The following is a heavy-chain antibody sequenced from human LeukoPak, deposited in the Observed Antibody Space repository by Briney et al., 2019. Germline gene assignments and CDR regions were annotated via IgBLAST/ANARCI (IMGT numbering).Heavy chain of an antibody. CDR1: GYIFTKYH. Sequence: ASVKVSCKASGYIFTKYHMHWVRQAPGQGLEWMGWVNPNSGGADYAQKFQGRVTMTRDTSMSTAYMELSSLRSHDTAVYYCASQDSSDWFFYWAQGTLVTVSP. D-gene: IGHD6-13*01. CDR3: ASQDSSDWFFY. V-gene: IGHV1-2*02. J-gene: IGHJ4*02. CDR2: VNPNSGGA.